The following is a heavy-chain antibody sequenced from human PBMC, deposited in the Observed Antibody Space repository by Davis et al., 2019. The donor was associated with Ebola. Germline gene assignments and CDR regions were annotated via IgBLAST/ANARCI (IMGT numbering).Heavy chain of an antibody. CDR2: ISGSGGST. V-gene: IGHV3-23*01. Sequence: GESLKISCAASGFTFSSYAMHWVRQAPGKGLEWVSAISGSGGSTYYADSVKGRFTISRDNSKNTLYLQMNSLRAEDTAVYYCAARAGLGTWGQGTLVTVSS. D-gene: IGHD3-16*01. CDR3: AARAGLGT. CDR1: GFTFSSYA. J-gene: IGHJ5*02.